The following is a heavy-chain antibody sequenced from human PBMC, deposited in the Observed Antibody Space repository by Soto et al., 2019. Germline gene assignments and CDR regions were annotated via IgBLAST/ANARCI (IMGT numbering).Heavy chain of an antibody. CDR2: IYHSGST. CDR1: GGSISSINW. J-gene: IGHJ6*02. V-gene: IGHV4-4*02. Sequence: SETLSLTCDVSGGSISSINWWSWVRQPPGKGLKWIGEIYHSGSTNYNPSLKSRVTISVDTSKNQFSLKLSSVTAADTAVYYCARAIGKLLWFGELLSEYYYYGMDVWGQGTTVTVSS. CDR3: ARAIGKLLWFGELLSEYYYYGMDV. D-gene: IGHD3-10*01.